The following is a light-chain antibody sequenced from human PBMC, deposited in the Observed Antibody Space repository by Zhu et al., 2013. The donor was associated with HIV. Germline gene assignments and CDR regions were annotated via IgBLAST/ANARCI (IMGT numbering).Light chain of an antibody. CDR2: KAS. V-gene: IGKV1-5*03. CDR3: QQYNSYPYT. CDR1: QSINNW. J-gene: IGKJ2*01. Sequence: DIQMTQSPTTLSAFVGDTVAITCRASQSINNWLAWFQQKSGTAPKLLLYKASSLQSGVPSRFSGSGSGTEFTLTISSLQPDDFATYYCQQYNSYPYTFGQGTKLEIK.